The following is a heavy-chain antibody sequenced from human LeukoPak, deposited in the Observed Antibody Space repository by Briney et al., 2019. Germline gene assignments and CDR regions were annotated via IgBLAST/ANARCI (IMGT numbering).Heavy chain of an antibody. CDR2: INHSGST. J-gene: IGHJ5*02. D-gene: IGHD3-22*01. Sequence: SETLSLTCAVYGGSSSGYYWSWIRQPPGKGLEWIGEINHSGSTNYNPSLKSRVTISVDTSKNQFSLKLSSVTAADTAVYYCAGAAYYYDSSGGDSSHWFDPWGQGTLVTVSS. V-gene: IGHV4-34*01. CDR3: AGAAYYYDSSGGDSSHWFDP. CDR1: GGSSSGYY.